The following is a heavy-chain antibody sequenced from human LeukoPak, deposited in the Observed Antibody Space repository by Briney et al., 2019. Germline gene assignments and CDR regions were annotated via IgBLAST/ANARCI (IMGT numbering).Heavy chain of an antibody. J-gene: IGHJ4*02. CDR1: GFTFSSYS. Sequence: RPGGSLRLSYAASGFTFSSYSINWVRQAPGKGLEWVSYISSSSSTIYYADSVKGRFTISRDNAKNSLYLQMNSLRAEDTAVYYCARDSYGHDYWGQGTLVTVSS. CDR3: ARDSYGHDY. D-gene: IGHD5-18*01. CDR2: ISSSSSTI. V-gene: IGHV3-48*01.